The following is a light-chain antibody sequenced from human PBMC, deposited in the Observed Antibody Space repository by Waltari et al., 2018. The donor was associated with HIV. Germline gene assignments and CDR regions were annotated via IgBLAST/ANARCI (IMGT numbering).Light chain of an antibody. V-gene: IGKV3-11*01. J-gene: IGKJ5*01. Sequence: EIVLTHSPATLSLSPGERAPLSSSARQSVSSFLAWYQQKPGQAPRLLIYDESNRATGIPARFTGSGSGTDFTLTISSLEPEDFAVYYCQEYSSWPPITFGQGTRLEIK. CDR3: QEYSSWPPIT. CDR2: DES. CDR1: QSVSSF.